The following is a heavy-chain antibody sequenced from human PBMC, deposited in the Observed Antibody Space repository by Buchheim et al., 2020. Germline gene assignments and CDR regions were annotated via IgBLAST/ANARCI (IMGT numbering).Heavy chain of an antibody. CDR1: GGSISSGSYY. CDR2: IYTSGST. CDR3: ARQYQLLYWFDP. D-gene: IGHD2-2*02. J-gene: IGHJ5*02. Sequence: QVQLQESGPGLVKPSQTLSLTCTVSGGSISSGSYYWSWIRQHAGKGLEWIGRIYTSGSTNYNPSLKSRVTISVDTSKNQFSLKLSSVTAADTAVYYCARQYQLLYWFDPWGQGTL. V-gene: IGHV4-61*02.